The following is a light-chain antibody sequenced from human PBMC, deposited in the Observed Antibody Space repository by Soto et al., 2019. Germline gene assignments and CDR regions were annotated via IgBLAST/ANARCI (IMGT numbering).Light chain of an antibody. CDR3: QQYNNWPRT. J-gene: IGKJ1*01. Sequence: EIVMTQSPATLSVSPGERVTLSCRASQSVSSNLAWYQQKPGQTPRLLIYDASTGATGIPARFXGSGXGTXXXXXXXXLQSEDFAVYYCQQYNNWPRTFGQGTKVEIK. V-gene: IGKV3-15*01. CDR2: DAS. CDR1: QSVSSN.